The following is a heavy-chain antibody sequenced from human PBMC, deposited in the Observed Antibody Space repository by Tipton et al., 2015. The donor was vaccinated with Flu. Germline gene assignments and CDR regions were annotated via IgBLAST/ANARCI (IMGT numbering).Heavy chain of an antibody. CDR3: ARQAAAVPEDQAYFFGY. V-gene: IGHV5-51*01. D-gene: IGHD6-13*01. CDR2: IYPGDSDT. CDR1: GYSFTSYW. Sequence: QLVQSGAEVKKPGESLKISCKGSGYSFTSYWIGWVRQIPGKGLEWMGIIYPGDSDTRYSPSFQGQVNISADKSISTAYLQWSSLKASDTAMYYCARQAAAVPEDQAYFFGYWGQGTLVTVSS. J-gene: IGHJ4*02.